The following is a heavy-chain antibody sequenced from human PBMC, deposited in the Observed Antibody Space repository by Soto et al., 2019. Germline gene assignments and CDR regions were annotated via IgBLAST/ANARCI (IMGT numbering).Heavy chain of an antibody. CDR2: IYYSGST. D-gene: IGHD5-12*01. V-gene: IGHV4-59*08. CDR3: ARRTSGYSGYLHAFDI. J-gene: IGHJ3*02. Sequence: PSETLSLTCTVSGGSISSYYWSWIRQPPGKGLEWIGYIYYSGSTNYNPSLKSRVTISVDTSKNQFSLKLSSVTAADTAVYYCARRTSGYSGYLHAFDIWGQGTMVS. CDR1: GGSISSYY.